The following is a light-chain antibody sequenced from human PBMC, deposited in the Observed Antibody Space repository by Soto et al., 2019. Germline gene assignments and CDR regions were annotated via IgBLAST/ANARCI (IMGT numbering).Light chain of an antibody. Sequence: QSVLTQPASVSGSPGQSITLSCTGTSSDVGSYNLVSWYQLHPGKAPKLMIYEGTKRPSGVSNRFSGAKSGSTASLTISGLQDEDESEYYCCSYAASSSYAVFGGGTKLTVL. J-gene: IGLJ2*01. CDR3: CSYAASSSYAV. V-gene: IGLV2-23*01. CDR1: SSDVGSYNL. CDR2: EGT.